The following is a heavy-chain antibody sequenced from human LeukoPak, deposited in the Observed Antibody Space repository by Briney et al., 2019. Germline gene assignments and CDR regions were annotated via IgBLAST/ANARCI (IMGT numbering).Heavy chain of an antibody. V-gene: IGHV4-59*01. CDR3: ARVTMVRGLGYDYYYMDV. Sequence: PSETLSLTCTVSGGSISSYYWSWIRQPPGKGLEWIGYIYYSGSTNYNPSLKSRVTISVDTSKNQFSLKLSSVTAADTAVYYCARVTMVRGLGYDYYYMDVWGKGTTVTVS. CDR1: GGSISSYY. J-gene: IGHJ6*03. D-gene: IGHD3-10*01. CDR2: IYYSGST.